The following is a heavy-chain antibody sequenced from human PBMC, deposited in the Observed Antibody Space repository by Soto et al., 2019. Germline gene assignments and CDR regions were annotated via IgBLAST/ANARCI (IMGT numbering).Heavy chain of an antibody. D-gene: IGHD4-4*01. CDR1: SGSIISYY. J-gene: IGHJ4*02. CDR3: ARTTEKDGKEGLDY. Sequence: PSETLSLTCTVSSGSIISYYWSWIRQPPGKGLEWIGYIYYSGYTNYKVSLKSRLTMSVDMPNNQFSLKLNSLTAADTAVYYCARTTEKDGKEGLDYWGQGTQVTVSS. CDR2: IYYSGYT. V-gene: IGHV4-59*01.